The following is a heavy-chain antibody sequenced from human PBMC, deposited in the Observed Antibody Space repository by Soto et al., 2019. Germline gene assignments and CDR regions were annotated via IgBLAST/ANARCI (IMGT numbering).Heavy chain of an antibody. Sequence: EVRLLQSGGGLVHPGGSLRLSCAASGFNFSGSSMSWVRQAPGKGLHWVSGISRTGGRTFYTDSVKGRFTISRDNSDNTLHLQMNRLRVEDTALYYCATYDFWRFDYWGQGIVVTVSS. V-gene: IGHV3-23*01. CDR3: ATYDFWRFDY. CDR1: GFNFSGSS. CDR2: ISRTGGRT. D-gene: IGHD3-3*01. J-gene: IGHJ4*02.